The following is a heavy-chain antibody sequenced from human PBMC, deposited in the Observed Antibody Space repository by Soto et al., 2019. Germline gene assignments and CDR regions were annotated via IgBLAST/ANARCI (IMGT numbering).Heavy chain of an antibody. CDR3: ARLSGPYYNGMDV. V-gene: IGHV5-10-1*01. CDR2: IDPSDSYS. CDR1: GYRFSSYW. J-gene: IGHJ6*02. Sequence: GESLKISCQCSGYRFSSYWISWVRQMPGKGLEWMGKIDPSDSYSDYSPSFQGHVTISADKSISTAYLQWSSLKASDTAMYFCARLSGPYYNGMDVWGQGTTVTVSS.